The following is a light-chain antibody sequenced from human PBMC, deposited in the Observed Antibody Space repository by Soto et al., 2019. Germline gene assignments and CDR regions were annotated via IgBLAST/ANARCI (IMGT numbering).Light chain of an antibody. CDR2: DVS. J-gene: IGLJ1*01. V-gene: IGLV2-14*01. CDR1: SSYVGGYNY. CDR3: SSYTSSSIYV. Sequence: QSALTQPASVSGSPGQSITISCTGTSSYVGGYNYVSWYQQHPGKAPKLMIYDVSNRPSGVSNRFSGSKSGNTASLTISGLQAEDEADYYCSSYTSSSIYVFGTGTKVTVL.